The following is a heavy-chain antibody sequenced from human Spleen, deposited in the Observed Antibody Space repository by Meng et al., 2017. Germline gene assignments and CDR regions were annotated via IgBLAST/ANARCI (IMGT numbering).Heavy chain of an antibody. CDR3: TSGGSGGDSWNDGGFDF. V-gene: IGHV3-23*01. J-gene: IGHJ4*02. CDR1: GFTFSTYA. D-gene: IGHD1-1*01. CDR2: ISSNRGGST. Sequence: GGSLRLSCEASGFTFSTYAMNWVRQAPGKGLEWVSCISSNRGGSTYYTDSVKGRFTISRDTTKTTLYLQMSSLRSDDTALYYCTSGGSGGDSWNDGGFDFWGQGTLVTVSS.